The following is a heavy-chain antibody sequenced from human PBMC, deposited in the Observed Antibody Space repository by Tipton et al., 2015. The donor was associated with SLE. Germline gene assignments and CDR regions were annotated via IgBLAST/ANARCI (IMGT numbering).Heavy chain of an antibody. CDR1: GFTFSSYS. Sequence: SLRLSCAASGFTFSSYSMNWVRQAPGKGLEWVSSISSSSSYIYYADSVKGRFTISRDNAKNSLYLQMNSLRAEDTAVYYCARGSRYFDPIPDYWGQGTLVTVSS. J-gene: IGHJ4*02. D-gene: IGHD3-9*01. CDR3: ARGSRYFDPIPDY. V-gene: IGHV3-21*03. CDR2: ISSSSSYI.